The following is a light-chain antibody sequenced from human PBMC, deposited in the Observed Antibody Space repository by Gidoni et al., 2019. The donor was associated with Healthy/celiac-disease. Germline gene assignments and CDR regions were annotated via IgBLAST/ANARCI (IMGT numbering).Light chain of an antibody. Sequence: QSALTQPPSASGSPGPSVTISCTGTSSDVGGYNYVSWYQQHPGKAPKLMIYEVSKRPSGVPDRFSGSKSGNTASLTVSGLQAEDEADYYCSSYAGSSGVVFGGGTKLTVL. CDR1: SSDVGGYNY. J-gene: IGLJ2*01. V-gene: IGLV2-8*01. CDR2: EVS. CDR3: SSYAGSSGVV.